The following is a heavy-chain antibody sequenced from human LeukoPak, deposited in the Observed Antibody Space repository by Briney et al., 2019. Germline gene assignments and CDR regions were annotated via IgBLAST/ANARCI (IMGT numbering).Heavy chain of an antibody. V-gene: IGHV3-15*01. D-gene: IGHD6-25*01. CDR2: IKSKTDGGTT. CDR3: TTVLDSSDGDIFDY. CDR1: GFTFSNAW. J-gene: IGHJ4*02. Sequence: AGGSLRLSCAASGFTFSNAWMSWVRQAPGKGLEWVGRIKSKTDGGTTDYAAPVKGRFTISRDDSKNTLYLQMNSLKTEDTAVYYRTTVLDSSDGDIFDYWGQGTLVTVSS.